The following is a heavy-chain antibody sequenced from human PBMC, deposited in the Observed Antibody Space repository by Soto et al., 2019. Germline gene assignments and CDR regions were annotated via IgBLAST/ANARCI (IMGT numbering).Heavy chain of an antibody. CDR2: IYYSGST. Sequence: SETLSLTCTVSGGSISSSSYYWGWIRQPPGKGLEWIGSIYYSGSTYYNPSLKSRVTISVDTSKNQFSLKLSSVTAADTAVYYCARHSGGGLSYSSGWFHFDYWGQGTLVTVSS. CDR1: GGSISSSSYY. J-gene: IGHJ4*02. CDR3: ARHSGGGLSYSSGWFHFDY. D-gene: IGHD6-19*01. V-gene: IGHV4-39*01.